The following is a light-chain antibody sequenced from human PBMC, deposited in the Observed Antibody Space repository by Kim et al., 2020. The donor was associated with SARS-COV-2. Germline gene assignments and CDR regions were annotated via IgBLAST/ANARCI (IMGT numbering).Light chain of an antibody. CDR2: RNN. J-gene: IGLJ3*02. Sequence: PTATLTCTGTRNDVGNEGATWLQQRQGHPPKLLSSRNNDRPSGISERFSASRSGDTASLTITGLQPEDEADYYCSAWDSSLSAWVFGGGTQLTVL. CDR3: SAWDSSLSAWV. CDR1: RNDVGNEG. V-gene: IGLV10-54*01.